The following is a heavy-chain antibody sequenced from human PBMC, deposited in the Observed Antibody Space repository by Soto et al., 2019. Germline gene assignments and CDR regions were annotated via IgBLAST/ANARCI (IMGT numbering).Heavy chain of an antibody. CDR2: ISASGRDI. CDR3: AKGKTSGWYYFDY. V-gene: IGHV3-23*01. Sequence: GGSLRLSCAASGFTFSNFAMSWVRQAPGRGLEWVSGISASGRDIHYADSVKDRFTVSRDNSKNALYLQMNSLRAEDTAIYYCAKGKTSGWYYFDYWGQGALVTVSS. J-gene: IGHJ4*02. D-gene: IGHD6-19*01. CDR1: GFTFSNFA.